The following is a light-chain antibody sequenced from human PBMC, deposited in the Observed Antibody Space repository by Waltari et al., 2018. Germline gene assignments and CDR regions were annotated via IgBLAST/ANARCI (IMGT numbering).Light chain of an antibody. J-gene: IGKJ2*01. Sequence: EIVFTQSPATLSLSPGETATLSCRASQSVGNYLAWSQQKPGQAPMLLIYDASNSATGIPDRFRGSGSGTDFTLTISSLEPEDFALYYCQQRSSWTPHTFGQGARLEIK. CDR2: DAS. V-gene: IGKV3-11*01. CDR3: QQRSSWTPHT. CDR1: QSVGNY.